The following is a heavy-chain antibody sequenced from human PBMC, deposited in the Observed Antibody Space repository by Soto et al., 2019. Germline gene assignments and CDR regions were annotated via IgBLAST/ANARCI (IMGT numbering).Heavy chain of an antibody. Sequence: EVQLVESGGGLVQPGGSLRLSCAGSGFTFSQYWMNCVRQAPGKGLEWVANIKQDGSEKHYVDSVKGRFTISRDNAKSSMFLQMTSLRAEDTAVYYCAYTTTLNGNWGQGTLVTVSS. CDR1: GFTFSQYW. CDR3: AYTTTLNGN. J-gene: IGHJ4*02. CDR2: IKQDGSEK. D-gene: IGHD3-16*01. V-gene: IGHV3-7*01.